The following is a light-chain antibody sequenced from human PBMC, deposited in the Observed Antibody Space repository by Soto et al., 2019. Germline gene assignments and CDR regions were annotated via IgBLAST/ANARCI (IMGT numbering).Light chain of an antibody. V-gene: IGLV2-14*01. J-gene: IGLJ2*01. Sequence: QSALTQPASVSGSPGQSITISCTGTSDDVGGFDYVSWYQHYPGKAPKLMIYEVRYRPSGVSNRFSGSKSGNTASLTISGLQAEDEADYYCASYTTTSPLVFGGGTKLTVL. CDR2: EVR. CDR1: SDDVGGFDY. CDR3: ASYTTTSPLV.